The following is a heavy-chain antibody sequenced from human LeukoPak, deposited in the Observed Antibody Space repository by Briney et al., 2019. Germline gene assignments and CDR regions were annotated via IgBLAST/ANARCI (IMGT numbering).Heavy chain of an antibody. CDR3: AADWGSGWYQAGY. V-gene: IGHV1-58*01. D-gene: IGHD6-19*01. J-gene: IGHJ4*02. CDR2: IVVGSGNT. CDR1: GFTFTSSA. Sequence: SVKVSCKASGFTFTSSAVQWVRQARGQRLEWIGWIVVGSGNTNYAQKFQERVTITRDMPTSTAYMELSSLRSEDTAVYYCAADWGSGWYQAGYWGQGTLVTVSS.